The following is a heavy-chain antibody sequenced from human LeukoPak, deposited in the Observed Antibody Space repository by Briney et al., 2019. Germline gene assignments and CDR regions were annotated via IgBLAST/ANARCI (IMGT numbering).Heavy chain of an antibody. J-gene: IGHJ4*02. D-gene: IGHD4-17*01. CDR3: ARVSVTVIPIFDY. V-gene: IGHV3-7*01. Sequence: PGGSLRLSCAASGFTVSSYWMSWVRQAPGKGLEWVANIKQDGSEKYYVDSVEGRFTISRDNAKNSLYLQMNSLRAEDTAVYYCARVSVTVIPIFDYWGQGALVTVSS. CDR1: GFTVSSYW. CDR2: IKQDGSEK.